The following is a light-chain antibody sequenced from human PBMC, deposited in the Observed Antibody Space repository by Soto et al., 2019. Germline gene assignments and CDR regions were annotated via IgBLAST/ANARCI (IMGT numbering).Light chain of an antibody. CDR3: LQHNTYPLT. V-gene: IGKV1-17*03. Sequence: DLPMTQSPSAVSASVGERVTITCRVSQGISHYLAWYQQRPGRVPKRLIYGASTLESGVPSRFSGSGSGTEFTLTISSLQPEDFGTYYCLQHNTYPLTFGGGTKVE. J-gene: IGKJ4*01. CDR1: QGISHY. CDR2: GAS.